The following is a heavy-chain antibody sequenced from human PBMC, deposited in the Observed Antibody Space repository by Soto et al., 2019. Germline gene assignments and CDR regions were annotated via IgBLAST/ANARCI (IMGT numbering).Heavy chain of an antibody. CDR3: ARPVYSYGQYYFDY. CDR1: GYSFTRYW. J-gene: IGHJ4*02. Sequence: GASLKISCTGPGYSFTRYWIGWVRQMPGKGLEWMGIIYPGDSDTRYSPSFQGQVTISADKSISTAYLQWSSLKASDTAMYYCARPVYSYGQYYFDYWGQGTLVTVS. D-gene: IGHD5-18*01. V-gene: IGHV5-51*01. CDR2: IYPGDSDT.